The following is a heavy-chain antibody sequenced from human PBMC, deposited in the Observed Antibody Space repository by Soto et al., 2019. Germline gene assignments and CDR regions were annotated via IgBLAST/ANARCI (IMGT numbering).Heavy chain of an antibody. CDR3: AKLGGYDLYYYYMDV. Sequence: GGSLRLSCAASGFTFSSYAMSWVRQAPGKGLEWVSAISGSGGSTYYADSVKGRFTISRDNSKNTLYLQMNSLRAEDTAVYYCAKLGGYDLYYYYMDVWGKGTTVTVSS. D-gene: IGHD5-12*01. CDR2: ISGSGGST. J-gene: IGHJ6*03. V-gene: IGHV3-23*01. CDR1: GFTFSSYA.